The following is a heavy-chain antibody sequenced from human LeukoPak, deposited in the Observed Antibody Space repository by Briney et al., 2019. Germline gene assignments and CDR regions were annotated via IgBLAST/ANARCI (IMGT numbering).Heavy chain of an antibody. CDR3: ASLMKYDFWSGYSRGGYFDY. CDR2: IYYSGST. V-gene: IGHV4-30-4*01. D-gene: IGHD3-3*01. CDR1: GGSISSGDYY. Sequence: SSETLSLTCTVSGGSISSGDYYWGWIRQPPGKGLEWIGYIYYSGSTYYNPSLKSRVTISVDTSKNQFSLKLSSVTAADTAVYYCASLMKYDFWSGYSRGGYFDYWGQGTLVTVSS. J-gene: IGHJ4*02.